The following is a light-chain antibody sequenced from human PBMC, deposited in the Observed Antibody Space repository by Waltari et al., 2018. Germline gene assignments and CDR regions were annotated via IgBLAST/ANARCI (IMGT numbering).Light chain of an antibody. J-gene: IGKJ1*01. V-gene: IGKV3-20*01. CDR2: GVS. CDR1: QSVGRS. CDR3: QHYVRLPAT. Sequence: EIVLTQSPGTLSLSPGERATLSCRASQSVGRSLAWYQQKRGQAPRLLIYGVSSRATGIPDRFSGSGSGTDFSLTISRLEPEDFAVYYCQHYVRLPATFGQGTDVEIK.